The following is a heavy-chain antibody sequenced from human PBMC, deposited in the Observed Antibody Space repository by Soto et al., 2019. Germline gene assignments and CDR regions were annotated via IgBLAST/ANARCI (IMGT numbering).Heavy chain of an antibody. CDR2: ISGSGGST. CDR1: GFTFSSYA. Sequence: GGSLRLSCAASGFTFSSYAMSWVRQAPGKGLEWVSAISGSGGSTYYADSVKGRFTISRDNSKNTLYLQMNSLRAEDTAVYYCAKVGFGYDSSGSLYYFDYWGQGTLVTVSS. D-gene: IGHD3-22*01. J-gene: IGHJ4*02. V-gene: IGHV3-23*01. CDR3: AKVGFGYDSSGSLYYFDY.